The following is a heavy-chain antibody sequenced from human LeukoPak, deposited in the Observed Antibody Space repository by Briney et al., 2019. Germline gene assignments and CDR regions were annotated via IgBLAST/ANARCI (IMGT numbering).Heavy chain of an antibody. CDR2: INPSGGST. D-gene: IGHD2/OR15-2a*01. Sequence: AASVKVSCKASGYTFTSYYMHWVRQAPGQGLEWMGIINPSGGSTSYAQKFQGRVTMTRGTSTSTVYMELSSLRSEDTAVYYCARQYPLDYYYYYYMDVWGKGTTVTVSS. CDR1: GYTFTSYY. V-gene: IGHV1-46*01. J-gene: IGHJ6*03. CDR3: ARQYPLDYYYYYYMDV.